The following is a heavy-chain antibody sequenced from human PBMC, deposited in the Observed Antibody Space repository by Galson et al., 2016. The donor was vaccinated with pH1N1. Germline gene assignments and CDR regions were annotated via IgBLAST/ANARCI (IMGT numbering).Heavy chain of an antibody. J-gene: IGHJ3*02. CDR2: VIPIFSIV. D-gene: IGHD4-23*01. Sequence: SVKVSCKASGGAFSRNAISWVRQAPGQGLECMGRVIPIFSIVKYAQKFQGRVTISADKSTSTAYMELSNLSSEDTAVYYCARSPSTVEAPGEPFDIWGQGTMVTVSS. CDR3: ARSPSTVEAPGEPFDI. V-gene: IGHV1-69*04. CDR1: GGAFSRNA.